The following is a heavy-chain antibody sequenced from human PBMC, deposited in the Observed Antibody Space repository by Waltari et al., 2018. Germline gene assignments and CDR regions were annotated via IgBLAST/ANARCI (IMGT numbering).Heavy chain of an antibody. CDR2: IYHSGST. V-gene: IGHV4-38-2*01. J-gene: IGHJ6*02. D-gene: IGHD3-10*01. CDR1: SISSGYY. CDR3: ARHEGSYYNPYYYYYGMDV. Sequence: SISSGYYWGWIRQPPGKGLEWIGSIYHSGSTYYNPSLKSRVTISVDTSKNQFSLKLSSVTAADTAVYYCARHEGSYYNPYYYYYGMDVWGQGTTVTVSS.